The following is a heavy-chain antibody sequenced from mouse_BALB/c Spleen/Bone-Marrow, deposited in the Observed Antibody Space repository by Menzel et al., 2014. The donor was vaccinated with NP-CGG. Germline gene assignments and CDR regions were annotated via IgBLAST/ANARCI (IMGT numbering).Heavy chain of an antibody. V-gene: IGHV1-54*03. CDR2: INPGSGGT. CDR1: GYAFTNYL. J-gene: IGHJ4*01. D-gene: IGHD3-3*01. Sequence: VQRVESGAELVRPGTSVKVSCKASGYAFTNYLIEWVKQRPGQGLEWIGVINPGSGGTNYNEKFKGKATLTADKSSSTAYMQLSSLTSDDSAVYFCAGRDDAMDYWGQGTSVTVSS. CDR3: AGRDDAMDY.